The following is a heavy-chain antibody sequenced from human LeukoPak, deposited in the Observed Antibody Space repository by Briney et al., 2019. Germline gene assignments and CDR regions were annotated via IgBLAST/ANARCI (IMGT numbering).Heavy chain of an antibody. D-gene: IGHD3-3*01. CDR1: GGSISSYY. J-gene: IGHJ4*02. V-gene: IGHV4-59*01. CDR2: TYYSGST. CDR3: ARGGPGVYYDFWSGYLGY. Sequence: SETLSLTCTVSGGSISSYYWSWIRQPPGKGLEWIGYTYYSGSTNYNPSLKSRVTISVDTSKNQFSLKLSSVTAADTAVYYCARGGPGVYYDFWSGYLGYWGQGTLVTVSS.